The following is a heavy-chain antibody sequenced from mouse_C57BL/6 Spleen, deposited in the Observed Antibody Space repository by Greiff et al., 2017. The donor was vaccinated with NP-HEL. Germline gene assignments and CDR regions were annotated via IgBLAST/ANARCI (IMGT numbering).Heavy chain of an antibody. J-gene: IGHJ2*01. CDR1: GYAFTNYL. CDR2: INPGGGGT. V-gene: IGHV1-54*01. D-gene: IGHD1-1*01. CDR3: ASSGSSYGGRYFDY. Sequence: QVQLQQSGAELVRPGTSVKVSCKASGYAFTNYLIEWVKQRPGQGLEWIGVINPGGGGTNYTEKFQGKATLTADKSSSTAYMQLSSLTSEDSAVYFCASSGSSYGGRYFDYWGQGTTLTVSS.